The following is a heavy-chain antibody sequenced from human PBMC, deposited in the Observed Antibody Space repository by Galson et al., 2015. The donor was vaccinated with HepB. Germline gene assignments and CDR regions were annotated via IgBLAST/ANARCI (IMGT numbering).Heavy chain of an antibody. J-gene: IGHJ3*02. CDR2: ISSSSGTI. D-gene: IGHD2-15*01. V-gene: IGHV3-48*01. CDR1: GFTFSSYS. Sequence: SLRLSCAASGFTFSSYSMNWVRQAPGRGLEWVSYISSSSGTIYYADSVKGRFTISRDNAKNSLYLQMNSLRAEDTAVYYCARIRWWELHTPYAFDIWGQGTMVTVSS. CDR3: ARIRWWELHTPYAFDI.